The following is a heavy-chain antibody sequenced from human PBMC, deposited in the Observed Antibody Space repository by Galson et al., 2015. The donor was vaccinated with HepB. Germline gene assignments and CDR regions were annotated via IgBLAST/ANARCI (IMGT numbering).Heavy chain of an antibody. J-gene: IGHJ5*02. CDR3: VKEGSWFGGDWFGP. V-gene: IGHV3-23*01. Sequence: SLRLSCAGSGFIFRHHAMAWIRQAPGKGLEWVSGINGRGSTRSYSDAVKGRFSISRDNPKDTVFLQMDNLRAEDTAVYYCVKEGSWFGGDWFGPWGQGALVTVS. CDR2: INGRGSTR. CDR1: GFIFRHHA. D-gene: IGHD3-16*01.